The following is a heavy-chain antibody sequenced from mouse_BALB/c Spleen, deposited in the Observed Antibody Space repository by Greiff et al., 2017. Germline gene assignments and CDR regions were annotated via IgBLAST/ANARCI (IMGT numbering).Heavy chain of an antibody. D-gene: IGHD2-1*01. Sequence: VQLQQSGAELVRPGVSVKISCKGSGYTFTDYAMHWVKQSHAKSLEWIGVISTYYGDASYNQKFKGKATMTVDKSSSTAYMELARLTSEDSAIYYCARTSTIYAMDYWGQGTSVTVSS. CDR2: ISTYYGDA. J-gene: IGHJ4*01. V-gene: IGHV1S137*01. CDR1: GYTFTDYA. CDR3: ARTSTIYAMDY.